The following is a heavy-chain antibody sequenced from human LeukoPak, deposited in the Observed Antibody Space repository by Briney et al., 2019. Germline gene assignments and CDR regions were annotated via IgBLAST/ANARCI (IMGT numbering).Heavy chain of an antibody. CDR2: ISGSGGST. CDR3: AKGPSIVPAAIVDY. CDR1: GFTFSSYA. V-gene: IGHV3-23*01. D-gene: IGHD2-2*02. J-gene: IGHJ4*01. Sequence: GGSLRLSCAASGFTFSSYAMSWVRQAPGKGLEWVSAISGSGGSTYYADSVKGRFTISRDNSKNTLYLQMNSLRAEDTAVYYCAKGPSIVPAAIVDYWGHGTLVTVSS.